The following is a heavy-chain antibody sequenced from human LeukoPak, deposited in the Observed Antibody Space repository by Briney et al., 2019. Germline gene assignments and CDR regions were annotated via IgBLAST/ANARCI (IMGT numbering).Heavy chain of an antibody. D-gene: IGHD5-24*01. CDR3: ARDLETISLGWFDP. CDR2: INPKSGGT. CDR1: GYTFTGNY. Sequence: ASVKVSCKASGYTFTGNYIHWVRQAPGQGLEWMGWINPKSGGTDYAQKFQGGVTMTRDTSISTAYMELSRLTSDDTAVYYCARDLETISLGWFDPWGQGTLVTVSS. V-gene: IGHV1-2*02. J-gene: IGHJ5*02.